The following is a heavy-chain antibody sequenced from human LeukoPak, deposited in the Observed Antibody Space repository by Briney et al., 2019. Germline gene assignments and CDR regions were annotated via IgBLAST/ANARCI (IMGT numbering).Heavy chain of an antibody. Sequence: GGSLRLSCAASGFTFSDYAMNWVRQAPGKGLEWVSSISSTSSYIYYADSVKGRFTISRDNAQKSLYLQMNSLRAEDTAVYYCARVGYSSSWPPDIWGQGTMVTVSS. CDR2: ISSTSSYI. CDR1: GFTFSDYA. V-gene: IGHV3-21*01. CDR3: ARVGYSSSWPPDI. J-gene: IGHJ3*02. D-gene: IGHD6-13*01.